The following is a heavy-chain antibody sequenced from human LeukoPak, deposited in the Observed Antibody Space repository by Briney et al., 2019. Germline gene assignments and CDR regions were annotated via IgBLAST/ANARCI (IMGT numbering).Heavy chain of an antibody. CDR1: GGTFSSYD. CDR3: ARAHTFDDSGRPLDYDGTDV. J-gene: IGHJ6*02. CDR2: ITPMFGRG. V-gene: IGHV1-69*01. D-gene: IGHD3-10*01. Sequence: GSSVKVSCKASGGTFSSYDINWVRQAPGQGLEWMGGITPMFGRGKNAQKFEARVTITADESTSTAYMELSSLRSDDTAVYYCARAHTFDDSGRPLDYDGTDVWGQGTTVTVSS.